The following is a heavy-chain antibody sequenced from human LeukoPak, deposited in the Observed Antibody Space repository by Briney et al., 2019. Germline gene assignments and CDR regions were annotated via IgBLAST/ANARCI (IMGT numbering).Heavy chain of an antibody. CDR1: GFTFSSYG. CDR3: AKDRYYGSGSYYPTNWFDP. D-gene: IGHD3-10*01. J-gene: IGHJ5*02. CDR2: IRYDGSNK. Sequence: GGSLRLSCAASGFTFSSYGMHWVRQAPGKGLEWVAFIRYDGSNKYYADSVKGRFTFSRDNSKNTLYLQMNSLRAEDTAVYYCAKDRYYGSGSYYPTNWFDPWGQGTLVTVSS. V-gene: IGHV3-30*02.